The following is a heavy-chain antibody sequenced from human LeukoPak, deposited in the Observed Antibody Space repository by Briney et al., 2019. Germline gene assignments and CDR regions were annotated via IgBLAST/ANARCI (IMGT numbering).Heavy chain of an antibody. CDR1: GYTFTDDY. CDR2: INPNSGVT. J-gene: IGHJ4*02. D-gene: IGHD6-13*01. Sequence: ASVKVSCKASGYTFTDDYVHWVRQAPGQGLEWMGWINPNSGVTNYAQKFQDRVTMTRDTSISTAYMELSRLRSDDTAVYYCARAIAGAGSKGYFDYWGQGTLVTVSS. V-gene: IGHV1-2*02. CDR3: ARAIAGAGSKGYFDY.